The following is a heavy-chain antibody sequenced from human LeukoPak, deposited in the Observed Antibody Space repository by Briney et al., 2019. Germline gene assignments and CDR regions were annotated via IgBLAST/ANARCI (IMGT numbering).Heavy chain of an antibody. Sequence: PSETLSLTCTVSGGSISSGDYYWSWIRQPPGKGLEWIGYIYSSGSTNYNPSLKSRVTMSVDTSKNQFSLKLSSVTAADTAVYYCARADAAGIVGATPGDYWGQGTLVTVSS. CDR1: GGSISSGDYY. CDR2: IYSSGST. V-gene: IGHV4-61*08. D-gene: IGHD1-26*01. CDR3: ARADAAGIVGATPGDY. J-gene: IGHJ4*02.